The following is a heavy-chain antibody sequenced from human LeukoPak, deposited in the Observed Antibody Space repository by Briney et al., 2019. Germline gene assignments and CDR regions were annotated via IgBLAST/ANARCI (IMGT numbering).Heavy chain of an antibody. D-gene: IGHD3-10*01. CDR2: ISYDGSNK. CDR1: GFTFSSYG. Sequence: GGSLRLSCAASGFTFSSYGMHWVRQAPGKGLEWVAVISYDGSNKYYADSVKGRFTISRDNSKNMLYLQMNSLRAEDTAVYYCVGGSGSYYYYYYGMDVWGKGTTVTVSS. J-gene: IGHJ6*04. CDR3: VGGSGSYYYYYYGMDV. V-gene: IGHV3-30*03.